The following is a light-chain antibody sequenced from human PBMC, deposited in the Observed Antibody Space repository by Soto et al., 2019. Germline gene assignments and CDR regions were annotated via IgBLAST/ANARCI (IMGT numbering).Light chain of an antibody. J-gene: IGLJ1*01. V-gene: IGLV2-14*01. CDR2: DVS. Sequence: QSVLTQPASVSGSPGQSITISCTGNSSDVGSYDYVSWYQQHPGKAPKLLIYDVSNRPSGISDRFSGSKSGNTASLTISGLQAEDEADYYCNSYTSSTTSYVVGAGTKVTVL. CDR1: SSDVGSYDY. CDR3: NSYTSSTTSYV.